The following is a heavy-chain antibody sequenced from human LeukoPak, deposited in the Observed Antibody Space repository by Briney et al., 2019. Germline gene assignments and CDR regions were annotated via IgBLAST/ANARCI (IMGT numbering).Heavy chain of an antibody. V-gene: IGHV4-39*07. CDR2: MYSSGST. CDR1: GGSISTSNYY. CDR3: ARSGSGYLRYYFDS. D-gene: IGHD5-12*01. J-gene: IGHJ4*02. Sequence: SETLSLTCTVSGGSISTSNYYWGWIRQPPGKGLEWIGSMYSSGSTYYNPSLKSRVTISVDTSKNQFSLKLSSVTAADTAVYYCARSGSGYLRYYFDSWGQGTLVTVSS.